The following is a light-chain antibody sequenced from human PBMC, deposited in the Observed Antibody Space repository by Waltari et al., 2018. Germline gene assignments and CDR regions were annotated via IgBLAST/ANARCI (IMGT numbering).Light chain of an antibody. J-gene: IGKJ3*01. CDR1: QSVSSN. V-gene: IGKV3-15*01. CDR2: GAS. Sequence: EIVMTQSPATLSVSPGERATLSCRASQSVSSNLAWYQQKPGQAPRLRIYGASTRATGIAARFSGSGSGTEFTLTISSLQSEDFAVYYCQQYNNWPLFTFGPGTKVDIK. CDR3: QQYNNWPLFT.